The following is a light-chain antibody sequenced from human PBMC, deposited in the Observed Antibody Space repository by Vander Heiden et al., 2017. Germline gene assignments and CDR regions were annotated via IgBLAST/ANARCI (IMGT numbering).Light chain of an antibody. CDR2: QDS. CDR1: KLGDKY. J-gene: IGLJ3*02. Sequence: SYELTQPPSVSVSPGQTASITCTGDKLGDKYACWYQQKPGQSPVLVIYQDSKRPSGIPVRFSGSNSGNTATLTISGTQAMDEADYYCQAWDSSVEVFGGGTKLT. CDR3: QAWDSSVEV. V-gene: IGLV3-1*01.